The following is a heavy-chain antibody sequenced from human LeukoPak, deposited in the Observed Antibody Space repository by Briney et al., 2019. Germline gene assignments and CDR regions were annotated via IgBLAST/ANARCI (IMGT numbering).Heavy chain of an antibody. Sequence: GGSLRLSCAASGFTFSSYAMHWVRQAPGKGLEWVAVISYDGSNKYYADSVKGRFTISRDNSKNTLYLQMNSLRAEDTAVYYCAKDPGYDSSGYYPYYFDYWGQGTLVTVSS. CDR2: ISYDGSNK. CDR1: GFTFSSYA. D-gene: IGHD3-22*01. V-gene: IGHV3-30-3*01. J-gene: IGHJ4*02. CDR3: AKDPGYDSSGYYPYYFDY.